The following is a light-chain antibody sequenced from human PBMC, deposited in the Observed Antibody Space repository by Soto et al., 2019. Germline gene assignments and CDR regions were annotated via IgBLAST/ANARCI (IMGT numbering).Light chain of an antibody. CDR2: ENN. CDR1: SSSIGYNY. V-gene: IGLV1-51*02. CDR3: GTWDSSLSTDWV. Sequence: QSVLTQPPSVSAAPGQKVTISCSASSSSIGYNYVSWYQHLPGTAPRLLIYENNRRPSGIPDRFSGSKSGTTATLAITGLQTGDEADYYCGTWDSSLSTDWVFGGGTKLTVL. J-gene: IGLJ3*02.